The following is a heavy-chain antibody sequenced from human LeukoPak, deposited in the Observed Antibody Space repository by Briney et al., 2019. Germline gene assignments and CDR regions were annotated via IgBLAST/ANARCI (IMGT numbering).Heavy chain of an antibody. Sequence: GASVKVSCKASGYTFTSYGISWVRQAPGQGLEWMGWISAYNGNTNYAQKLQGRVTMTTDTSTSTAYIELRSLRSDDTAVYYCARTYYDILTGPYPIYFDYWGQGTLVTVSS. V-gene: IGHV1-18*01. CDR3: ARTYYDILTGPYPIYFDY. J-gene: IGHJ4*02. CDR2: ISAYNGNT. D-gene: IGHD3-9*01. CDR1: GYTFTSYG.